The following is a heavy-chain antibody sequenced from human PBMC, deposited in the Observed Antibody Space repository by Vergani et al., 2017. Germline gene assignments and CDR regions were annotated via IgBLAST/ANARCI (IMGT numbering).Heavy chain of an antibody. J-gene: IGHJ4*02. D-gene: IGHD3-16*01. V-gene: IGHV4-59*12. CDR1: GGSISSYY. CDR2: IYYSGST. CDR3: ASRGDYPEDYYFDY. Sequence: QVQLQQWGAGLVKPSETLSLTCTVSGGSISSYYWSWIRQPPGKGLEWIGYIYYSGSTNYNPSLKSRVTISVDTSKNQFSLKLSSVTAADTAVYYCASRGDYPEDYYFDYWGQGTLVTVSS.